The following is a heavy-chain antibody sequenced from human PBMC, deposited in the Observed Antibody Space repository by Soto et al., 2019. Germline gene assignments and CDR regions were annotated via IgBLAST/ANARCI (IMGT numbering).Heavy chain of an antibody. J-gene: IGHJ4*02. CDR2: ISNSFSDGNT. V-gene: IGHV3-23*01. CDR3: AKVFSPEGGNYFDH. Sequence: GGSLRLSCAATGFTFGFNALSWVRQAPGKGLEWVSAISNSFSDGNTHYADSVKGRFTISRDNDKNTVFLEIDSLRAEDTAVYYCAKVFSPEGGNYFDHWGPGTLVTVSS. CDR1: GFTFGFNA.